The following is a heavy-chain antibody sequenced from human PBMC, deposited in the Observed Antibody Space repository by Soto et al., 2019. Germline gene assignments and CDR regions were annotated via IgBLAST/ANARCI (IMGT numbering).Heavy chain of an antibody. V-gene: IGHV3-72*01. Sequence: SLKVNSADSGCTLSNNKKNWVRQAPGMGLEWVGRTRNKANSYTIEYAAFVKGLFTILRVDSKNLLYFLMISLKIEDTAMYYCSRLAPDWGQGTLVTVSS. CDR3: SRLAPD. CDR1: GCTLSNNK. J-gene: IGHJ4*02. CDR2: TRNKANSYTI.